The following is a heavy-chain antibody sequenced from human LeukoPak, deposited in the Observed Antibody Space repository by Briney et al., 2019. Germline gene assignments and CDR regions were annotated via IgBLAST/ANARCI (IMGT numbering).Heavy chain of an antibody. V-gene: IGHV1-18*01. CDR3: ARDFSCSSTSCAFDY. J-gene: IGHJ4*02. CDR2: ISAYNGNT. D-gene: IGHD2-2*01. Sequence: GASVKVSCKASVYTFTIYGISWVRQAPGQGLECMGWISAYNGNTNYAQKLQGRVTMTTDTSTSTAYMELRSLRSDDTAVYYCARDFSCSSTSCAFDYWGQGTLVTVSS. CDR1: VYTFTIYG.